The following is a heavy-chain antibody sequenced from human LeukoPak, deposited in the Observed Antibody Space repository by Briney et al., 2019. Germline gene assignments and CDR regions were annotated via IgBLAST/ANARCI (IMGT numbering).Heavy chain of an antibody. J-gene: IGHJ4*02. V-gene: IGHV3-21*01. Sequence: GGSLRLSCSASGFTFSSYSMNWVRQAPGKGLEWVSSISSSSSYIYYADSVKGRFTISRDNSKNTLYLQMNSLRAKDTAVYYCAKSLDAQAVADPFDYWGQGTLVTVSS. CDR1: GFTFSSYS. CDR2: ISSSSSYI. CDR3: AKSLDAQAVADPFDY. D-gene: IGHD6-19*01.